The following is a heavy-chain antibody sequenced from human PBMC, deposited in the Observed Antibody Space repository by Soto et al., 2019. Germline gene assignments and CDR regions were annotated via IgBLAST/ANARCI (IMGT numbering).Heavy chain of an antibody. J-gene: IGHJ4*02. Sequence: ASVKVSCKASGYTFTSYDMHWVRQAPGQRLEWMGWINTDNGNTKYSQKLQGRVTITTDTSTSTAYMELRSLRSDDTAVYYCARMQGVDTAIPLDYWGQGTLVTVSS. CDR3: ARMQGVDTAIPLDY. D-gene: IGHD5-18*01. CDR1: GYTFTSYD. CDR2: INTDNGNT. V-gene: IGHV1-3*04.